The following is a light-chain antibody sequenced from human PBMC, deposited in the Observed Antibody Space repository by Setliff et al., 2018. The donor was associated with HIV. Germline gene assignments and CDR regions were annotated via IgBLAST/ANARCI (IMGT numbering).Light chain of an antibody. Sequence: QSVLTQPPSVSGAPGQRVTISCTGKSSNIGAGFDVHWYQQFPGTAPKLLIYANSNRPSGVPDRFSGSKSGTSASLAITGLQAEDEADYLCQSYDSSLSGYVFGTGTKVTVL. J-gene: IGLJ1*01. V-gene: IGLV1-40*01. CDR3: QSYDSSLSGYV. CDR1: SSNIGAGFD. CDR2: ANS.